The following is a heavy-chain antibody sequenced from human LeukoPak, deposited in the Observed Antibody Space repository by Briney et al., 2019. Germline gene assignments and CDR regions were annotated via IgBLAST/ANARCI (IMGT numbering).Heavy chain of an antibody. J-gene: IGHJ4*02. CDR2: INHSGST. D-gene: IGHD6-13*01. Sequence: TSETLSPTCAVYGGSFSGYYWSWIRQPPGKGLEWIGEINHSGSTNYNPSLKSRVTISVDTSKNQFSLKLSSVTAADTAVYYCARSPYIAAAGTSNYWGQGTLVTVSS. CDR1: GGSFSGYY. V-gene: IGHV4-34*01. CDR3: ARSPYIAAAGTSNY.